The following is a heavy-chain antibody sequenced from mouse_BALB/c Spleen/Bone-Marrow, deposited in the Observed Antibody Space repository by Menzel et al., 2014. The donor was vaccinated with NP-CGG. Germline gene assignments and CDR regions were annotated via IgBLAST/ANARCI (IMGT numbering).Heavy chain of an antibody. J-gene: IGHJ2*01. V-gene: IGHV4-1*02. CDR2: INPESSTI. D-gene: IGHD2-3*01. CDR3: ARLGYYGYFVD. Sequence: DAKLEESGGGLVQPGGSLKLSCAASGFDFRRYWMSWVRQAPGKGLEWIGEINPESSTINYTPSLKDKFIISRDNAKNTLYLQMSKVRSDDTALYYCARLGYYGYFVDWGQGPTLKVSS. CDR1: GFDFRRYW.